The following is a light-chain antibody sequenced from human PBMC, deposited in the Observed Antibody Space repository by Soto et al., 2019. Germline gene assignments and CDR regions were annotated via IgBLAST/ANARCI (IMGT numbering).Light chain of an antibody. J-gene: IGLJ1*01. CDR1: SSDVGGYNY. Sequence: QSALTQPASVSGSPGQSITISCTGTSSDVGGYNYVSWYQQHPGKAPKLMIYEVSNRPSGVSNRFSGSKSGNTASLTISGLQAEDEAYYYGSSYTSSSTLVFGTGTKLTVL. CDR2: EVS. V-gene: IGLV2-14*01. CDR3: SSYTSSSTLV.